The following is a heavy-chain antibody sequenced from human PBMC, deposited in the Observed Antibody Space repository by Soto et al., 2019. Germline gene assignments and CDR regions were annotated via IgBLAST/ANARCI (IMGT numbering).Heavy chain of an antibody. V-gene: IGHV4-61*01. J-gene: IGHJ4*02. CDR1: GGSVITGSYH. CDR2: LPNNGCP. D-gene: IGHD7-27*01. CDR3: ARIGWGGDS. Sequence: SGTPSLTSIACGGSVITGSYHWSWIRQPPEKELEWIGFLPNNGCPDYNPSLKSRVVVSIDRSKNQFSLKVNSVTAADTAVYFCARIGWGGDSCGQGSLVTVSS.